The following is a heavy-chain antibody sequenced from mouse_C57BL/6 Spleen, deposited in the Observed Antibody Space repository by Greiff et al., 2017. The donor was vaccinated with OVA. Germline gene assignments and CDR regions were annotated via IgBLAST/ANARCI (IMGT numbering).Heavy chain of an antibody. CDR3: ARDGQLRP. CDR2: IYPRSGNT. V-gene: IGHV1-81*01. CDR1: GYTFTSYG. D-gene: IGHD3-2*02. Sequence: VQLQQSGAELARPGASVKLSCKASGYTFTSYGISWVKQRTGQGLEWIGEIYPRSGNTYYNEKFKGKATLTADKSSSTAYMELRSLTSEDSAVYFCARDGQLRPWGPGTLVTVSA. J-gene: IGHJ3*01.